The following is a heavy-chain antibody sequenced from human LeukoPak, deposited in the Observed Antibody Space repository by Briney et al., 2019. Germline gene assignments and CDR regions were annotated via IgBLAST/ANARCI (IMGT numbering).Heavy chain of an antibody. V-gene: IGHV3-11*04. Sequence: GGSLRLSCAASGFTFSDYYMSWIRQTPGKGLEWVSYISSSGSSIYYADSVKGRFTISRDNAKNSLFLQMNSLRAEDTAVYYCAREWGSYSRGGDYWGQGTLVTVSS. D-gene: IGHD1-26*01. J-gene: IGHJ4*02. CDR1: GFTFSDYY. CDR2: ISSSGSSI. CDR3: AREWGSYSRGGDY.